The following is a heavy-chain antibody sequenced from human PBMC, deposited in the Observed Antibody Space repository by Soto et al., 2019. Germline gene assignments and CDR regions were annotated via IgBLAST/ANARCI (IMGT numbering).Heavy chain of an antibody. CDR3: ARLQLWLHGYLFDY. D-gene: IGHD5-18*01. V-gene: IGHV4-31*02. J-gene: IGHJ4*02. CDR2: IYYSGST. CDR1: GGSISSGGYY. Sequence: SETPSLTCTVSGGSISSGGYYWSWIRQHPGKGLEWIGYIYYSGSTYYNPSLKSRVTISVDTSKNQFSLKLSSVTAADTAVYYCARLQLWLHGYLFDYWGQGTLVTVSS.